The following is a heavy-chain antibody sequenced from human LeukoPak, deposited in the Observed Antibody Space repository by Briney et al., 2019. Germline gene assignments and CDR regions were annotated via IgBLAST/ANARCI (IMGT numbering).Heavy chain of an antibody. V-gene: IGHV4-59*01. J-gene: IGHJ6*03. D-gene: IGHD5-12*01. Sequence: SETLSLTCTVSGGSISSYYWSWIRQPPGKGLEWIGYIYYSGSTNYNPSLKSRVTISVDTSKNQFSLKLSSVTAADTAVYYCARAHSGYEDYYYYYMDVWGKGTTVTISS. CDR3: ARAHSGYEDYYYYYMDV. CDR1: GGSISSYY. CDR2: IYYSGST.